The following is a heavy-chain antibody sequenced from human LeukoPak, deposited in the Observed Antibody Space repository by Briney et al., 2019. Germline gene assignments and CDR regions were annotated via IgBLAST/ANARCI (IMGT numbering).Heavy chain of an antibody. CDR3: AKDALWDPVGYSSSYSDY. V-gene: IGHV3-23*01. D-gene: IGHD6-6*01. CDR1: GFTFSSYA. Sequence: GGSLRLSCAASGFTFSSYAMSWVRQAPGKGLEWVSAISGSGGSTYYADSVKGRFTISRDNSKNTLYLQMNSLRAEDTAVYYCAKDALWDPVGYSSSYSDYWGQGTLVTVSS. J-gene: IGHJ4*02. CDR2: ISGSGGST.